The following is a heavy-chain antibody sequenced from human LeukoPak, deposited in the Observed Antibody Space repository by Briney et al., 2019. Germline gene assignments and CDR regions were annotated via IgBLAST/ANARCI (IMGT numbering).Heavy chain of an antibody. D-gene: IGHD3-3*01. J-gene: IGHJ3*02. CDR3: ARGRFLDPFDI. V-gene: IGHV4-59*01. CDR2: IYYSGST. CDR1: GGSISSYC. Sequence: PSETLSLTCTVSGGSISSYCWSWIRQPPGKGLEWIGYIYYSGSTKYKPSLKSRVTISVDTSKNQFSLKLSSVTAADTAVYYCARGRFLDPFDIWGQGTMLTVSS.